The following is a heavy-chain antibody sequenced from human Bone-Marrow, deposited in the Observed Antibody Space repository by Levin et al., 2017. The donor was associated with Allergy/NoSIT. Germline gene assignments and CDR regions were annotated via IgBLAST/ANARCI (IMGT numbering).Heavy chain of an antibody. D-gene: IGHD6-19*01. V-gene: IGHV4-61*02. Sequence: SETLSLTCTVSGASISGGTYYWSWIRQPAGKGLEWIGRIFRGGSTNYNPSLESRVTISVDTSKTQFSLKLNSVSAADTAVYYCARDALAGDPFMIDFWGQGTLVTVSS. CDR1: GASISGGTYY. J-gene: IGHJ4*02. CDR2: IFRGGST. CDR3: ARDALAGDPFMIDF.